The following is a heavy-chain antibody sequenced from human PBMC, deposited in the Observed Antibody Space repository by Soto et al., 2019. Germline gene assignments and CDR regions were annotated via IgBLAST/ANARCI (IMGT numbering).Heavy chain of an antibody. V-gene: IGHV4-59*01. J-gene: IGHJ4*02. CDR3: ARGDPAIIKYYFDV. CDR1: GASIHSYY. Sequence: SETLSLTCTVSGASIHSYYYSWIRQPPGKGLEWIGLVFYSGSTAYNPSLKSRVTISVDTSKNQFSLRLSSVTATDTAVYYCARGDPAIIKYYFDVWGQRTLVTVSS. CDR2: VFYSGST.